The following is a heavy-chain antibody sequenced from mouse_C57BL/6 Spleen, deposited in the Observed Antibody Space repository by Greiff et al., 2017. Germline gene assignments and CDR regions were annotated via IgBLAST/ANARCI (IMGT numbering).Heavy chain of an antibody. J-gene: IGHJ4*01. CDR2: IYPGSGNT. CDR1: GYTFTDYY. D-gene: IGHD2-3*01. V-gene: IGHV1-76*01. CDR3: ARGYDGYPSYAMDY. Sequence: VKLMESGAELVRPGASVKLSCKASGYTFTDYYINWVKQRPGQGLEWIARIYPGSGNTYYNEKFKGKATLTAEKSSSTAYMQLSSLTSEDSAVYFCARGYDGYPSYAMDYWGQGTSVTVSS.